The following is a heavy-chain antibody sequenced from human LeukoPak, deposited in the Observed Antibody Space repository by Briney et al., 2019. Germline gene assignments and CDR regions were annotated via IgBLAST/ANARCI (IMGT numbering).Heavy chain of an antibody. Sequence: QAGGSLRLSCVASGFTFSKYGMHWVRQAPGKGLEWVAVISYDGNDKYYADSVKGRFTISRDISKNTLYLQMNTLRTEDTAVYYCAKDSVWFGDLLGGMDVWGQGTTVTVSS. CDR2: ISYDGNDK. V-gene: IGHV3-30*18. J-gene: IGHJ6*02. D-gene: IGHD3-10*01. CDR3: AKDSVWFGDLLGGMDV. CDR1: GFTFSKYG.